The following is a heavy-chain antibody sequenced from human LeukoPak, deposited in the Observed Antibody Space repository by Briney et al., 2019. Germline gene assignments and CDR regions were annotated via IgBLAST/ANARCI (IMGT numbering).Heavy chain of an antibody. J-gene: IGHJ4*02. D-gene: IGHD3-22*01. CDR2: IYHSGST. V-gene: IGHV4-38-2*02. CDR1: GYSISSGYY. Sequence: SETLSLTCTVSGYSISSGYYWGWIRQPPGKGLEWIGSIYHSGSTYYNPSLKSRVTISVDTSKNQFSLKLSSVAAADTAVYYCARVSVVVITAYYFDYWGQGTLVTVSS. CDR3: ARVSVVVITAYYFDY.